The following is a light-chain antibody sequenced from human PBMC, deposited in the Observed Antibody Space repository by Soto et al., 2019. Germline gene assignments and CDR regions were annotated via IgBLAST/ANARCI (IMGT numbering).Light chain of an antibody. CDR1: QSVSSSY. Sequence: EIVLTQSPGTLSLSPGERATLSCRASQSVSSSYLAWYQQKPGQPPRLLIYGASSRATGTPDRFSGSGSGTDFPLTIGRLEPEDFAVYYCQQYGSSPITFGQGTRLEIK. V-gene: IGKV3-20*01. J-gene: IGKJ5*01. CDR2: GAS. CDR3: QQYGSSPIT.